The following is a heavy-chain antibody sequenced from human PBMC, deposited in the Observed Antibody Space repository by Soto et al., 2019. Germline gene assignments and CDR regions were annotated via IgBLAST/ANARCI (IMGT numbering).Heavy chain of an antibody. CDR3: AKAGRYCSGGSCYPAGSGY. D-gene: IGHD2-15*01. J-gene: IGHJ4*02. V-gene: IGHV3-23*01. Sequence: PGGSLRLSCAASGFTFSSYATSWVRQAPGKGLEWVSAISGSGGSTYYADSVKGRFTISRDNSKNTLYLQMNSLRAEDTAVYYCAKAGRYCSGGSCYPAGSGYWGQGTLVTVSS. CDR1: GFTFSSYA. CDR2: ISGSGGST.